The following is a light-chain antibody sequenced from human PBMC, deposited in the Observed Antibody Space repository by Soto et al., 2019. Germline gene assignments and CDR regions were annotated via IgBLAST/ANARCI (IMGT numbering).Light chain of an antibody. CDR2: DAS. J-gene: IGLJ1*01. Sequence: QSALTQPASVSGSPGQSITISCTGTSSDIGDYNYVSWYQQHPGKAPKLMIYDASNRPSGVSHRFSGSTSGNTASLTISGLQAEDEADYYCSAYTTHSTLFGTGTKVTVL. CDR1: SSDIGDYNY. CDR3: SAYTTHSTL. V-gene: IGLV2-14*01.